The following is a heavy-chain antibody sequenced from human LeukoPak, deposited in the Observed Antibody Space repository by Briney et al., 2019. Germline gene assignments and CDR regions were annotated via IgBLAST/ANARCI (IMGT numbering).Heavy chain of an antibody. CDR3: ARDLYDSSGYYFGH. D-gene: IGHD3-22*01. J-gene: IGHJ4*02. Sequence: PGGSLRLSCTGSGFIFGDYAMSWFRQAPGKGLEWVGFIRSKTFGGTAEYAAAVRDRFIISRDDSKNIAYLQMKSLKMEDTAVYYCARDLYDSSGYYFGHWGQGTLVIASS. CDR1: GFIFGDYA. CDR2: IRSKTFGGTA. V-gene: IGHV3-49*03.